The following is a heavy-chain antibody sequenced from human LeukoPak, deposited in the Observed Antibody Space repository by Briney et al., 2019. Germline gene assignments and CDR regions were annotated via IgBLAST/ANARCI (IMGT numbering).Heavy chain of an antibody. CDR1: GGSISSSNW. V-gene: IGHV4-4*02. CDR3: ARIRSGEYYFDY. CDR2: IYHSGST. J-gene: IGHJ4*02. Sequence: PSQTLSLTCTVSGGSISSSNWWSWVRQPPGKGLEWIGEIYHSGSTNYNPSLKSRVTISVDKSKNQFSLKLSSVTAPDTAVYYCARIRSGEYYFDYWGQGTLVTVSS. D-gene: IGHD1-26*01.